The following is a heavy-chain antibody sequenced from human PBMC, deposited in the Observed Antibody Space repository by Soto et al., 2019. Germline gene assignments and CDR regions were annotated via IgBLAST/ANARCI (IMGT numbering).Heavy chain of an antibody. D-gene: IGHD4-17*01. CDR2: INPSGGST. J-gene: IGHJ4*02. V-gene: IGHV1-46*03. Sequence: ASVKVSCKASGYTFTSYGISWVRQAPGQGLEWMGIINPSGGSTSYAQKFQGRVTMTRDTSTSTVYMELSSLRSEDTAVYYCARETTVTRYTFDYWGQGTLVTVSS. CDR1: GYTFTSYG. CDR3: ARETTVTRYTFDY.